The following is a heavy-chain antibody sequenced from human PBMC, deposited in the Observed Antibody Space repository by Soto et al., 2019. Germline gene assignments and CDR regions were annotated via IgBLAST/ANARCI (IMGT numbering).Heavy chain of an antibody. Sequence: QVQLVQSGAEVKKPGSSVKVSCKASGGTFSSYAISWVRQAPGQGLEWMGGIIPIFGTANYAQKVQGRVTITADESTSTAYMELSSLRSEDTAVYYCASKYYYDSSGYYSPKYYYYGMDVWGQGTTVTVSS. D-gene: IGHD3-22*01. CDR1: GGTFSSYA. CDR2: IIPIFGTA. J-gene: IGHJ6*02. CDR3: ASKYYYDSSGYYSPKYYYYGMDV. V-gene: IGHV1-69*01.